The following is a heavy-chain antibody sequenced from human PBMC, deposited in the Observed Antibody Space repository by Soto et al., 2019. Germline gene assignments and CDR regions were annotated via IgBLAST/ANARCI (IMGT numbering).Heavy chain of an antibody. V-gene: IGHV4-34*01. CDR1: GGSFSGYY. Sequence: TLSLTCAVYGGSFSGYYWSWIRQPPGKGLEWIGEINHSGSTNYNPSLKSRVTISVDTSKNQFFLKLSSVTAADTAVYYCARGSTGSDIVVVPAARWVDYWGQGTLVTSPQ. CDR2: INHSGST. CDR3: ARGSTGSDIVVVPAARWVDY. J-gene: IGHJ4*02. D-gene: IGHD2-2*01.